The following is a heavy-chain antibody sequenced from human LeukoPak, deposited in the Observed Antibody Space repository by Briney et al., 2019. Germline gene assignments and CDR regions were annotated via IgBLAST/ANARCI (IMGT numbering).Heavy chain of an antibody. D-gene: IGHD3-22*01. CDR2: VRNKANSYTT. CDR1: GFTFSAHY. Sequence: GGSLRLSCVDSGFTFSAHYMDWVRQAPGKGLEWVGRVRNKANSYTTECAASVKDRFIISRDGSKSSLYLQMNSLKIEDTAVYYCARSDSSGYLEAYWGQGTLVTVSS. J-gene: IGHJ4*02. V-gene: IGHV3-72*01. CDR3: ARSDSSGYLEAY.